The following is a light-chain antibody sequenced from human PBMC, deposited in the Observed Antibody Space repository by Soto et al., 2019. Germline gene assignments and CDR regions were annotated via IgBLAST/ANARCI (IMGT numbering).Light chain of an antibody. CDR2: GAS. J-gene: IGKJ1*01. CDR3: QQYNTWLWT. Sequence: EVVMTQSPATLSVSPGERVTLSCRASQSINAHLAWYQQKPGQAPRLLIHGASTRATGIPARFSGSGFGTEFILNISSLQSEDFAVYYCQQYNTWLWTCGQGTKGEIQ. V-gene: IGKV3-15*01. CDR1: QSINAH.